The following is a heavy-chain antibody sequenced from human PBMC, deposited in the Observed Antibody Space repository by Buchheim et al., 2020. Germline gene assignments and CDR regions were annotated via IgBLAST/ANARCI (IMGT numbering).Heavy chain of an antibody. D-gene: IGHD4-17*01. CDR2: INGGNGNT. J-gene: IGHJ4*02. CDR3: VRARYGDYTFDY. CDR1: GYTFTNYA. Sequence: QVHLVQSGAEVKTPGASVKVSCKASGYTFTNYAIHWVRQAPGQRLEWMGWINGGNGNTKYSQDLQGTVTFTRDTSANTAYMELSSLRSEDTAVYYCVRARYGDYTFDYWGQGTL. V-gene: IGHV1-3*01.